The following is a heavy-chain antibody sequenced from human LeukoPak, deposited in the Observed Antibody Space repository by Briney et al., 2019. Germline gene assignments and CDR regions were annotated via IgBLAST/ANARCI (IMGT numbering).Heavy chain of an antibody. CDR2: IHNSGRT. CDR1: GGSVSSYY. Sequence: SGTLSLTCSVSGGSVSSYYWSWIRQSPGKGLEWIGYIHNSGRTNYSPSLKSRVTGFVDTSKNQVSLRLSSVTAADTAVYYCARHGTISSESYFDYWGQGALVTVSS. J-gene: IGHJ4*02. V-gene: IGHV4-59*08. D-gene: IGHD1-14*01. CDR3: ARHGTISSESYFDY.